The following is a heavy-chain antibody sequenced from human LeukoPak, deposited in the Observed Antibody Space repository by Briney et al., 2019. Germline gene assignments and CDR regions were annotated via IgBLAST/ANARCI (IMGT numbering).Heavy chain of an antibody. Sequence: ASEKVSCKASGYTFSAYYVDWVRQAPGQGLEWMGWINPNSGDTNFAQKFQGRVTMTRDTSISTAYMQLSRLRSDDTAVYYCVGHYNILTGYYSDYDAFDLWGQGTMVTVSS. D-gene: IGHD3-9*01. CDR2: INPNSGDT. CDR3: VGHYNILTGYYSDYDAFDL. J-gene: IGHJ3*01. V-gene: IGHV1-2*02. CDR1: GYTFSAYY.